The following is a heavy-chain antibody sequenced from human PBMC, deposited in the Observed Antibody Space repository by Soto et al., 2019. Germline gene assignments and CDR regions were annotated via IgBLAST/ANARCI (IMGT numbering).Heavy chain of an antibody. D-gene: IGHD3-22*01. CDR1: GGSFSGYY. J-gene: IGHJ6*02. CDR3: AKGTYYYDSGGYYYYYGMDV. V-gene: IGHV4-34*01. CDR2: INHSGSA. Sequence: SETLSLTCAVYGGSFSGYYWSWIRQPPGKGLEWIGEINHSGSANYSPSLKSRVTISVDTSKNQFSLKLSSVTAADTAVYYCAKGTYYYDSGGYYYYYGMDVWGQGTTVTVS.